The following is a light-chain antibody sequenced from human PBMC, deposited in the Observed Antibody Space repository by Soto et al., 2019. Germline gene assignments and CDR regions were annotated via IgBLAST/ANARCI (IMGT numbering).Light chain of an antibody. V-gene: IGKV3-15*01. Sequence: EVVMTQSPATLSVSPGERATLSCRASQSVNSNLAWYQQKPGQAPRLLIHGASTRATGIPARFSGSGFGTEFILTISSLQSEDFALYYCQQYNNWLWTFGQGTKVEIK. CDR3: QQYNNWLWT. J-gene: IGKJ1*01. CDR1: QSVNSN. CDR2: GAS.